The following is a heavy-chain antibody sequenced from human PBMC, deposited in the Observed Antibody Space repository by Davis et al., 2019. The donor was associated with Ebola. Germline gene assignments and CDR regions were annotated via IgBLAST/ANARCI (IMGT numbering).Heavy chain of an antibody. CDR2: IYYSGST. V-gene: IGHV4-59*04. J-gene: IGHJ3*02. D-gene: IGHD2-2*01. CDR3: ARQSGYYAPIGAFDI. CDR1: GGSVTSHY. Sequence: MPSETLSLTCTVPGGSVTSHYWSWIRQPPGKGLEWIGNIYYSGSTYYNPSLKSRVTISVDTSKNQFSLKLSSVTAADTAVYYCARQSGYYAPIGAFDIWGQGTMVTVSS.